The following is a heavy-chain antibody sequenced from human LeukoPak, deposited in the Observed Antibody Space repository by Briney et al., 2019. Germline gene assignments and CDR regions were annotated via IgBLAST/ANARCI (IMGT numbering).Heavy chain of an antibody. CDR3: AREAYYYDSSGYRRFDY. CDR1: GGSISSYY. D-gene: IGHD3-22*01. V-gene: IGHV4-4*07. Sequence: SETLSLTCTVSGGSISSYYWSWIRQPAGKGREWIGRTHTSGSTNYNPSLKSRVTMSGDTSKHQCSLKLSSVTDPDTAVYYCAREAYYYDSSGYRRFDYWSQGTLVTVPA. J-gene: IGHJ4*02. CDR2: THTSGST.